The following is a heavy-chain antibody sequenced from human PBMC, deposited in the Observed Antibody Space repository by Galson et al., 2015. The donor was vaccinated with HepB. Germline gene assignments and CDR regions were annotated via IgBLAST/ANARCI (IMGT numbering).Heavy chain of an antibody. CDR3: AIATPLYYYDT. CDR2: INRDGSTT. Sequence: SLRLSCAASGISFSSFWMHLVRQAPGKGLVWVSRINRDGSTTNYADSVKGRFTISRDNAKKTLYLQMSSLRDEDTAVYFCAIATPLYYYDTWGQGTRVTVSS. V-gene: IGHV3-74*01. D-gene: IGHD3-22*01. J-gene: IGHJ5*02. CDR1: GISFSSFW.